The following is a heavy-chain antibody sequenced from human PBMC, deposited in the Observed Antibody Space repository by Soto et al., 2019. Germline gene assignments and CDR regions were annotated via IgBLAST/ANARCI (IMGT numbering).Heavy chain of an antibody. CDR2: ILYDGSDK. Sequence: QVQLVESGGSVVQPGRSLRLSCAASGFTFSSYGMHWVRQAPGKGLVWVTGILYDGSDKYYADSVKGRFTISRENSKNTPYLQMNSQRTEDSPVYYCAKAGGGFGDFVHHWGQGTPVTVSS. CDR3: AKAGGGFGDFVHH. D-gene: IGHD3-10*01. CDR1: GFTFSSYG. V-gene: IGHV3-30*18. J-gene: IGHJ4*02.